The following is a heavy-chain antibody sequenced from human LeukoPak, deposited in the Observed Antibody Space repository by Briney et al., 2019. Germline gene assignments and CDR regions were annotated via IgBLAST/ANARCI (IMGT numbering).Heavy chain of an antibody. Sequence: PSETLSLTCTVSGGPISSSGYYWGWIRQPPEKGLEWIASIFHSGSTYYNPSLKSRVTISVDTSKSQFSLKLSSVTAADTAVYYCARDVGILAAAGLYDYWGQGTLVTVSS. CDR3: ARDVGILAAAGLYDY. CDR2: IFHSGST. D-gene: IGHD6-13*01. J-gene: IGHJ4*02. CDR1: GGPISSSGYY. V-gene: IGHV4-39*07.